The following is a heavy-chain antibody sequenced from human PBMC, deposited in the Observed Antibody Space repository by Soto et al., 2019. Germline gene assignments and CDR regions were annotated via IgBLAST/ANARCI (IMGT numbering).Heavy chain of an antibody. V-gene: IGHV3-23*01. CDR1: GFNFRKFA. J-gene: IGHJ2*01. D-gene: IGHD4-17*01. Sequence: AGGSLRLSCAASGFNFRKFAMSWVRQAPGKGLEWVSGMSERSGPPLYADSVKGRFTISRDNSKSTLYLEMNNLRPEDTAVYYCAKDQDNTDYYWIFDLWGRGTPVTVS. CDR3: AKDQDNTDYYWIFDL. CDR2: MSERSGPP.